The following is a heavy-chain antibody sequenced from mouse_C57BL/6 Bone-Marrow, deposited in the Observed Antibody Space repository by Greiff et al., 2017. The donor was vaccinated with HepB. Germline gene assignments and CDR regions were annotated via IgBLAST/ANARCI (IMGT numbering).Heavy chain of an antibody. CDR1: GYTFTSYW. D-gene: IGHD2-4*01. V-gene: IGHV1-64*01. CDR3: ARPFYYDYGWFAY. CDR2: IHPNSGST. Sequence: QVQLQQPGAELVKPGASVKLSCKASGYTFTSYWMHWVKQRPGQGLEWIGMIHPNSGSTNYNEKFKSKATLTVDKSSSTAYMQLSSLTSEDSAVYYGARPFYYDYGWFAYWGQGTLVTVSA. J-gene: IGHJ3*01.